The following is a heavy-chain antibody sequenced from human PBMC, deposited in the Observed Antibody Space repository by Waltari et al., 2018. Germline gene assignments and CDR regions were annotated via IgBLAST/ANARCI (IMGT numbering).Heavy chain of an antibody. Sequence: QIQLVQSGGEVKKPGASVTVSCKASGFTFTNYGFTWVRQAPGQGLEWMGGINTYNGDTNFAQKFQDRLTMTTDTSTSTAHMELRSLRSDDTAVYYCARSLRCYYDSSGYCLFDYWGQGTLVTVSS. CDR1: GFTFTNYG. J-gene: IGHJ4*02. CDR2: INTYNGDT. CDR3: ARSLRCYYDSSGYCLFDY. V-gene: IGHV1-18*01. D-gene: IGHD3-22*01.